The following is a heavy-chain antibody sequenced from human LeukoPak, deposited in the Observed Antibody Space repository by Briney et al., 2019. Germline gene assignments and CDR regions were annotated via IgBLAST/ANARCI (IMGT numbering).Heavy chain of an antibody. CDR3: ARARLRYSSGWYYFDY. CDR1: GFTLTTYW. V-gene: IGHV3-7*01. Sequence: GGSLRLSCAASGFTLTTYWMAWVRQAPGKGLEWVANIKRDGSVKYYVDSVKDRFTISRDNAKNSLYLQMNSLRAEDTAVYYCARARLRYSSGWYYFDYWGQGTLVTVSS. J-gene: IGHJ4*02. D-gene: IGHD6-19*01. CDR2: IKRDGSVK.